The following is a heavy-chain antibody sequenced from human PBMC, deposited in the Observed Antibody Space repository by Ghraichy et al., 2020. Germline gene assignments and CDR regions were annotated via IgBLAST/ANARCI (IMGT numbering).Heavy chain of an antibody. CDR2: IKKDGSEK. D-gene: IGHD6-19*01. J-gene: IGHJ4*02. V-gene: IGHV3-7*01. CDR3: ARDLGSGWYFAY. CDR1: GFTFSGYW. Sequence: GGSLRLSCAASGFTFSGYWMSWVRQAPGKGLEWVANIKKDGSEKYYVDSVKGRITISRDNAKNSLYLQMNSLRAEDTAVYYCARDLGSGWYFAYWGQGTLVTVSS.